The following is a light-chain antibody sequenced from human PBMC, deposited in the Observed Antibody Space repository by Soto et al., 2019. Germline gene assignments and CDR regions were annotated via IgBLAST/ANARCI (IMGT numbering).Light chain of an antibody. CDR3: QQYENYWT. Sequence: DIQMTQSPSTLSATAGDRVTITCRASQSISSWLAWYQQKPGQAPKLLIYDASNLESGVPSRFSGSGSGTVFTLTISHLQPDASASYYCQQYENYWTFGQGTKVEIK. CDR1: QSISSW. J-gene: IGKJ1*01. CDR2: DAS. V-gene: IGKV1-5*01.